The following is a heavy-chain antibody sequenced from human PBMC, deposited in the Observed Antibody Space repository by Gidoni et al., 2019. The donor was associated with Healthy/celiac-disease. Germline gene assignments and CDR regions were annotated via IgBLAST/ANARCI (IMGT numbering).Heavy chain of an antibody. Sequence: EVQLLESGGGLVQPGGSLRLSCAASGFPFSSYAMSWVRQAPGKGLEWVSAISGSGGSTYYADSLKVRFTISRDNSKNTLYLQMNSLRAEDTAVYYCAKDLVTRIAAALFSGPFDYWGQGTLVTVSS. CDR2: ISGSGGST. J-gene: IGHJ4*02. CDR3: AKDLVTRIAAALFSGPFDY. V-gene: IGHV3-23*01. CDR1: GFPFSSYA. D-gene: IGHD6-13*01.